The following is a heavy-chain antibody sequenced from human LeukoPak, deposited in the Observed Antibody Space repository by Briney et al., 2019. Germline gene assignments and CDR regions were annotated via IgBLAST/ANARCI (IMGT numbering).Heavy chain of an antibody. J-gene: IGHJ4*01. CDR1: GFTMRDND. CDR2: IYSSGGT. D-gene: IGHD5/OR15-5a*01. CDR3: AKRPLSSCN. V-gene: IGHV3-66*01. Sequence: GGSLRLSCAVSGFTMRDNDMTWVRQAPGKGLEWVSLIYSSGGTSYADSVKGRFTISKDNSKNTLYLQMNSLRAEDTAVYYCAKRPLSSCNWGLGTLVTVSP.